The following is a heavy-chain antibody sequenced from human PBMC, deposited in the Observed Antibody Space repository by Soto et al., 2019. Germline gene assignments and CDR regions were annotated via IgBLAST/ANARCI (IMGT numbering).Heavy chain of an antibody. J-gene: IGHJ4*02. Sequence: GGSLRLSCAASGFIVSSNYMTWVRQAPGKGLEWVSLLYNGGATHYAASVKGRFTFSSHSSQNTMFLQMNSLGTEDTATYYCVRGRYGSEIHWGQGTKVTVSS. D-gene: IGHD3-10*01. CDR2: LYNGGAT. CDR1: GFIVSSNY. V-gene: IGHV3-53*04. CDR3: VRGRYGSEIH.